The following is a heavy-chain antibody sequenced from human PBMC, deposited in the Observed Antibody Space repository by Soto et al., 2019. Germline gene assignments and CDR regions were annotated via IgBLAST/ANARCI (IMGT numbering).Heavy chain of an antibody. Sequence: QVQLVESGGGVVQPGRSLRLSCAASGFTFNSYGMHWVRQAPGKGLEWVAVIWYDGSNKYYADSVKGRFTISRDNSKNTLYLQMNSLRAEDTAVYYCARFNYYGSGSYFPHYYYGMDVWGQGTTVTVSS. CDR2: IWYDGSNK. CDR3: ARFNYYGSGSYFPHYYYGMDV. D-gene: IGHD3-10*01. V-gene: IGHV3-33*01. CDR1: GFTFNSYG. J-gene: IGHJ6*02.